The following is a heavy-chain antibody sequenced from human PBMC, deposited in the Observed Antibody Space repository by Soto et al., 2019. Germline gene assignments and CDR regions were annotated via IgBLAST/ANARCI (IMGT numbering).Heavy chain of an antibody. CDR1: GGSISSSSYY. J-gene: IGHJ5*02. D-gene: IGHD3-22*01. Sequence: SETLSLTCTVSGGSISSSSYYWGWIRQPPGKGLEWIGSIYYSGSTYYNPSLKSRVTISVDTSKNQFSLKLSSVTAADTAVYFCARQASKIVGQNWFDPWGQGTLVTVSS. CDR3: ARQASKIVGQNWFDP. V-gene: IGHV4-39*01. CDR2: IYYSGST.